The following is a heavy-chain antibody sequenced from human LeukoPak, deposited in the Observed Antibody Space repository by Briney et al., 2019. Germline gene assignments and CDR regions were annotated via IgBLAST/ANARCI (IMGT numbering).Heavy chain of an antibody. CDR3: ARDGTPHYTTGWVFFDY. D-gene: IGHD6-25*01. J-gene: IGHJ4*02. V-gene: IGHV3-48*03. CDR1: GFTFSDYE. Sequence: PGGSLRLSCAASGFTFSDYEMNWVRQAPGKGLEWLSYIGGSGPPIHYADSVKGRFTISRDNAENSLYLQMNSLRAEDSAVYYCARDGTPHYTTGWVFFDYWGQGTLVTVSS. CDR2: IGGSGPPI.